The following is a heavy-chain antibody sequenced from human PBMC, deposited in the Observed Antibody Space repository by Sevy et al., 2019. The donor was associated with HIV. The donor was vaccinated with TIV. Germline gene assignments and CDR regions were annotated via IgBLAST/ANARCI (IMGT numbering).Heavy chain of an antibody. CDR2: MKSKTDGGTT. V-gene: IGHV3-15*07. D-gene: IGHD6-19*01. CDR3: SRRLVVYTSGRFSPIYYYGMDV. Sequence: GGSLRLSCAASGFTLSNAWMNWVRQAPGKGLEWVGRMKSKTDGGTTDYGAPVKGRFIISRDDSKNTLHLQMNSLKTEDTAVYYCSRRLVVYTSGRFSPIYYYGMDVWGQRTTVTVSS. CDR1: GFTLSNAW. J-gene: IGHJ6*02.